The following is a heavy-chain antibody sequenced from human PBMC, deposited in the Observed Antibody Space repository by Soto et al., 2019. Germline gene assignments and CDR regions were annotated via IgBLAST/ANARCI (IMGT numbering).Heavy chain of an antibody. CDR2: IYYSGST. V-gene: IGHV4-59*08. J-gene: IGHJ3*02. D-gene: IGHD3-9*01. CDR3: ARRLYDILTGYSDAFDI. Sequence: SETRSLTCTVTGGSISSYYWSWIRQPPGKGLEWIGYIYYSGSTNYNPSLKSRVTISVDTSKNQFSLKLSSVTAADTAVYYCARRLYDILTGYSDAFDIWGQGTMVT. CDR1: GGSISSYY.